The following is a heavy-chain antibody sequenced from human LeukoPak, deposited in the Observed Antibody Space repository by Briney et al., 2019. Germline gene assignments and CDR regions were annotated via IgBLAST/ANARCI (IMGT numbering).Heavy chain of an antibody. CDR1: GGSISGYY. V-gene: IGHV4-59*01. D-gene: IGHD6-19*01. J-gene: IGHJ4*02. CDR3: ARDRRYSSGWYGIDY. Sequence: SETLSLTCTVSGGSISGYYWSWIRRPPGKGLEWIGYIYYSGSTNYNPSLKSRVTISVDTSMNQFSLKLSSVTAADTAVYYCARDRRYSSGWYGIDYWGQGTLVTVSS. CDR2: IYYSGST.